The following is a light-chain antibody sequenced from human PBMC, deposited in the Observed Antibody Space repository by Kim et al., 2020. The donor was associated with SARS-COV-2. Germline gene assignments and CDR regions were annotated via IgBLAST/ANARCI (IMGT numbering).Light chain of an antibody. V-gene: IGKV3-11*01. J-gene: IGKJ4*01. CDR3: QQHATWPPALT. CDR2: DAC. Sequence: PGEGAPLACRASQSINIDVAWYQQKPGRAPRLLIYDACKRISGVPARFSGSGSGIDFALTINGIEPEDFAVYYCQQHATWPPALTFGGGTKVDIK. CDR1: QSINID.